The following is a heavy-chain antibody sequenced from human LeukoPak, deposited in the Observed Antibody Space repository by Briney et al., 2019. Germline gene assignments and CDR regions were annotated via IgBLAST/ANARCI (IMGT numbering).Heavy chain of an antibody. V-gene: IGHV1-46*01. Sequence: ASVKLSCKASGYTFTSYYIHWLRQSPGQRLEWMGIINPSGGRTSYAQTFKGRVTMTRDTSTSTVYMELSSLRSEDTAVYYCARDQPDGGHFDYWGEGSLVTASS. CDR1: GYTFTSYY. D-gene: IGHD4-23*01. J-gene: IGHJ4*02. CDR3: ARDQPDGGHFDY. CDR2: INPSGGRT.